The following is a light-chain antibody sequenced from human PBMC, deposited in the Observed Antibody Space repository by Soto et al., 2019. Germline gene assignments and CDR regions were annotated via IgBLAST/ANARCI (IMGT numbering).Light chain of an antibody. CDR1: QTVSSN. CDR3: QQYHIWPSWT. Sequence: EIILTQSPDTLSLSPVERATLSCRASQTVSSNYLAWCQQRPGQAPRLLIYGASTRATGIPARFSGSGSGTEFTLTISSLQSEDFAVYFCQQYHIWPSWTFGQGTKVDIK. J-gene: IGKJ1*01. V-gene: IGKV3-15*01. CDR2: GAS.